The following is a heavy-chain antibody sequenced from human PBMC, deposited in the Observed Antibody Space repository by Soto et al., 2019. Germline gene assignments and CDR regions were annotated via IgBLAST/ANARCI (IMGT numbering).Heavy chain of an antibody. Sequence: GESLKISCKGSGYSFTSYWISWVRQMPGKGLEWMGRIDPSDSYTNYSPSFQGHVTISADKSISTACLQWSSLKASDTAMYYCARQRYCSSTSCPYYYGMDVWGQGTTVTVSS. CDR1: GYSFTSYW. CDR3: ARQRYCSSTSCPYYYGMDV. J-gene: IGHJ6*02. CDR2: IDPSDSYT. V-gene: IGHV5-10-1*01. D-gene: IGHD2-2*01.